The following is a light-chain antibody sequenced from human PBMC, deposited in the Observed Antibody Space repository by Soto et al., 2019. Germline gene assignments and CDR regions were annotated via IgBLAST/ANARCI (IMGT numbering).Light chain of an antibody. J-gene: IGKJ1*01. V-gene: IGKV3D-15*01. CDR1: QYINTR. Sequence: EIVLTQSPATLSSFPGDRVTLSCRASQYINTRLAWYQQKPGQAPRLLIYGASSRATGIPDRFSGSGSETEFTLTISSLQPDDFATYYCQQYISGWTFGQGTKVDIK. CDR2: GAS. CDR3: QQYISGWT.